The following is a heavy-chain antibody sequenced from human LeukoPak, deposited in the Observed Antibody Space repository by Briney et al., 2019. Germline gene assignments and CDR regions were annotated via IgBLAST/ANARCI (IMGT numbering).Heavy chain of an antibody. V-gene: IGHV4-4*07. J-gene: IGHJ3*02. D-gene: IGHD6-13*01. CDR3: ASSPILAAAGHYDAFDI. CDR2: IYTSGST. Sequence: SETLSLTCTVSGGSISSYYWSWIRQPAGKGLEWIGRIYTSGSTYYNPSLKSRVTISVDTSKNQFSLKLSSVTAADTAVYYCASSPILAAAGHYDAFDIWGQGTMVTVSS. CDR1: GGSISSYY.